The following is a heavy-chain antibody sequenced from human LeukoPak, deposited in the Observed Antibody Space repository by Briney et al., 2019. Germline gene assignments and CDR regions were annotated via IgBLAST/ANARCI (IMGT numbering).Heavy chain of an antibody. J-gene: IGHJ4*02. CDR3: TRRLDD. Sequence: GGSLRLSCAASGFSFNSDWMDWVRQAPGKGPEWVANIKHDESEKNYLDSVKGRFTISRDNAQNSLYLQMNGLRVEDTAVCYCTRRLDDWGQRTLVTVSS. V-gene: IGHV3-7*01. CDR1: GFSFNSDW. D-gene: IGHD3-16*01. CDR2: IKHDESEK.